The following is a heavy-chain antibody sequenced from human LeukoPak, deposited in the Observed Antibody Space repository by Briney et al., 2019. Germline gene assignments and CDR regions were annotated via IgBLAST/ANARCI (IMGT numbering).Heavy chain of an antibody. CDR2: ISDSGGST. V-gene: IGHV3-23*01. D-gene: IGHD2-21*02. CDR1: GFTFSSYS. CDR3: AKGKGPTANWYFDV. J-gene: IGHJ2*01. Sequence: GGSLRLSCAASGFTFSSYSMNWVRQAPGKGLEWVSSISDSGGSTYYTDSVKGRFTISRDNSKNTLYLHLNSLRAEDTAVYYCAKGKGPTANWYFDVWGRGTLVTVSS.